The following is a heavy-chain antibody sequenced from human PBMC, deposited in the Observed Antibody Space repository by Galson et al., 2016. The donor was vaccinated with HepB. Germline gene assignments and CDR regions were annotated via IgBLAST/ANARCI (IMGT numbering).Heavy chain of an antibody. V-gene: IGHV3-21*06. D-gene: IGHD3-3*01. CDR1: GFTLGDYT. Sequence: SLRLSCAASGFTLGDYTMTWVRQAPGQGLEWVASISSVSTHSYYEDSLRGRFTISRDNAQSPLYLQINSLRAEDTAGYYCAREYSRRSGLDLWGQGTLVIVSS. CDR2: ISSVSTHS. J-gene: IGHJ4*02. CDR3: AREYSRRSGLDL.